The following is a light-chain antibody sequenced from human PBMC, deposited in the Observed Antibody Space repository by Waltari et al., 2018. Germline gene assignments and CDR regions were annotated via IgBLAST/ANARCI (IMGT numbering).Light chain of an antibody. CDR1: RSDIGSFNL. V-gene: IGLV2-23*02. CDR3: YSYAGASTYV. CDR2: EVD. Sequence: QSAMTKPASVSGSPGQSITISCTGTRSDIGSFNLLSWYQQHPGKAPKLLIYEVDKRPSGVSDRFSGSKSGNTASLTISGLQAEDETDYYCYSYAGASTYVFGTGTKVTVL. J-gene: IGLJ1*01.